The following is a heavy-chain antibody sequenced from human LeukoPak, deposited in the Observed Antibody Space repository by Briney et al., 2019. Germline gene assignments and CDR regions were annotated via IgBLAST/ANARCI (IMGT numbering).Heavy chain of an antibody. CDR2: IHTSGST. D-gene: IGHD3-22*01. V-gene: IGHV4-4*09. J-gene: IGHJ4*02. Sequence: SETLSLTCTVSGDSISNYYWSWIRQTPGKGLEWIGYIHTSGSTYYNPSLKSRDTISVDTSKTQFSLKLSSVTAADTAVYFCARGYYDTSAYSNPFDFWGQGTLVTVSS. CDR3: ARGYYDTSAYSNPFDF. CDR1: GDSISNYY.